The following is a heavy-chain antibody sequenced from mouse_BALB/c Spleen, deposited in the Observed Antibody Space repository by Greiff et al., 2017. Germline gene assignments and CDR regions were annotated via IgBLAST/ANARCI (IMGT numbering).Heavy chain of an antibody. V-gene: IGHV3-1*02. CDR1: GYSITSGYS. Sequence: DVKLVESGPDLVKPSQSLSLTCTVTGYSITSGYSWHWIRQFPGNKLEWMGYIHYSGSTNYNPSLKSRISITRDTSKNQFFLQLNSVTTEDTATYYCARDRTMIKDYYAMDYWGQGTSVTVSS. CDR2: IHYSGST. J-gene: IGHJ4*01. D-gene: IGHD2-4*01. CDR3: ARDRTMIKDYYAMDY.